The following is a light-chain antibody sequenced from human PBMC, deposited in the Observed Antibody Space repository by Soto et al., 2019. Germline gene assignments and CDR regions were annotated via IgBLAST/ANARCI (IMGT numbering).Light chain of an antibody. CDR1: QGIRDD. Sequence: DIQMTQSPSSLSASVGDRVTITCRASQGIRDDLSWYQQKPGKAPKRLIYGAATLQSGVPLRFSGSGSGTGFTLTISSLQPDDSATYYCQQYNSFSWTFGQGTKVETK. J-gene: IGKJ1*01. CDR3: QQYNSFSWT. CDR2: GAA. V-gene: IGKV1-17*01.